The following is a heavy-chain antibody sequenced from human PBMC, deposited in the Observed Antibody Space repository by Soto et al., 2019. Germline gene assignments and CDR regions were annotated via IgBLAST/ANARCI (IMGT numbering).Heavy chain of an antibody. D-gene: IGHD2-15*01. CDR2: ISSSSSTI. V-gene: IGHV3-48*01. Sequence: EVQLVESGGGLVQPGGSLRLSCAASGFTFSSYRMNWVRQAPGKGLEWVSYISSSSSTIYYADSVKGRFTISRDNAKNSRYLQLNSLRADDTAVYYCARDRAVVVVAATGWFDPWVQGTLVTVSS. CDR3: ARDRAVVVVAATGWFDP. CDR1: GFTFSSYR. J-gene: IGHJ5*02.